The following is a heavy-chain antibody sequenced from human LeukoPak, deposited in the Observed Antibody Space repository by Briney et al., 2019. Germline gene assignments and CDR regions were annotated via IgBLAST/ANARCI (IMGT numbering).Heavy chain of an antibody. CDR1: GFRFAYAW. CDR3: TTDLNQRLKWFGNPLDH. Sequence: GGSLRLSCEASGFRFAYAWMSWVRQSPGKGLQWVGHIKSETDGATTDYAAAVEGRFTISRDDSKKMLYLQMSSLKTEDTAVYFCTTDLNQRLKWFGNPLDHWGQGTPVTVSS. J-gene: IGHJ4*02. CDR2: IKSETDGATT. D-gene: IGHD3-10*01. V-gene: IGHV3-15*01.